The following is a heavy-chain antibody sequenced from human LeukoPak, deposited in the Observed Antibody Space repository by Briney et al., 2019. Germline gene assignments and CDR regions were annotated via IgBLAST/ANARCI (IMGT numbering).Heavy chain of an antibody. D-gene: IGHD1-7*01. CDR2: IIPIFGTA. J-gene: IGHJ6*03. Sequence: GSSVKVSCKASGGTFSSYAISWVRQAPGQGLEWMGGIIPIFGTANYAQKFQGRVTITTDESTSTAYMELSSLRSEDTAVYYCARDSKLLDDVDLVLELRNQRYYYYMDVWGKGTTVTVSS. V-gene: IGHV1-69*05. CDR3: ARDSKLLDDVDLVLELRNQRYYYYMDV. CDR1: GGTFSSYA.